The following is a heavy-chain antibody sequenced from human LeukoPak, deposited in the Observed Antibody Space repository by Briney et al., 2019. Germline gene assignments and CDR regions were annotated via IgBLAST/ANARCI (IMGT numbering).Heavy chain of an antibody. J-gene: IGHJ5*02. CDR3: ARVHRTGSGSYYMRGWFDP. Sequence: ASVKVSCKASGYTFTSYGISWVRQAPGQGLEWMGWINAYNGNTNYAQKIQGRVTMSRATSTSIASMELRSLRCDDTAVYYCARVHRTGSGSYYMRGWFDPWGQGTLVTVSS. D-gene: IGHD3-10*01. CDR2: INAYNGNT. V-gene: IGHV1-18*01. CDR1: GYTFTSYG.